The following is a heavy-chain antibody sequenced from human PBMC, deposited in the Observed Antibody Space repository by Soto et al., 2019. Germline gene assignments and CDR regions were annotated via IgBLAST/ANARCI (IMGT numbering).Heavy chain of an antibody. CDR3: ARSSGGNFGIIIEGSNWFDP. J-gene: IGHJ5*02. Sequence: ASVKVSCKASGYTFTGYYLNWVRQAPEQGLEWMGVINPHGGSTKYAQKFQGRVTMTRDTSRSTVYMELRSLRSDDTAIYYCARSSGGNFGIIIEGSNWFDPWGQGTLVTVSS. CDR2: INPHGGST. V-gene: IGHV1-46*01. D-gene: IGHD3-3*01. CDR1: GYTFTGYY.